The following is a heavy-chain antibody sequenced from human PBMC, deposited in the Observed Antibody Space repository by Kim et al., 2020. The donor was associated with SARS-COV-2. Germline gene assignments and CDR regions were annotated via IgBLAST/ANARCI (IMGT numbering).Heavy chain of an antibody. V-gene: IGHV3-33*06. D-gene: IGHD3-3*01. Sequence: GGSLRLSCAASGFTFNTYGMQWVRQAPGKGLEWVALIWYDGSNKYYTDSVKGRFTISRDNSKKTVYLQMNSLRVEDSAVYYCAKSYNDFWSGFEDYCALDVWGQGTTVTVS. J-gene: IGHJ6*02. CDR3: AKSYNDFWSGFEDYCALDV. CDR2: IWYDGSNK. CDR1: GFTFNTYG.